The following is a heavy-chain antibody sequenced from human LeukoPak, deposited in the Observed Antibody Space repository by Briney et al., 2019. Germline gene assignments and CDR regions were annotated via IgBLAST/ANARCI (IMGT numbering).Heavy chain of an antibody. CDR1: GGSISSYY. D-gene: IGHD2-2*01. J-gene: IGHJ4*02. Sequence: SETLSLTCTVSGGSISSYYRSWIRQPPGKGLEWIGYIYYSGSTNYNPSLKSRVTISVDTSKNQFSLKLSSVTAADTAVYYCARERYDWYQLERAFDYWGQGTLVTVSS. V-gene: IGHV4-59*01. CDR3: ARERYDWYQLERAFDY. CDR2: IYYSGST.